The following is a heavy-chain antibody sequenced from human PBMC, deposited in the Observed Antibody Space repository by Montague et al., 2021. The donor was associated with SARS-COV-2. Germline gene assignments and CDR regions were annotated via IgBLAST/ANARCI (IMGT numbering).Heavy chain of an antibody. V-gene: IGHV3-21*01. J-gene: IGHJ6*03. Sequence: YRRLSCAASGFPFSSYSMNWVRQAPGKGLEWVSSIGVSDTYIYYADSVKGRFTISRDNGKNSLCLQMNSLRAEDTAVYYCARDRRFLEWNPYYMDVWGKGTTVTVTS. D-gene: IGHD3-3*01. CDR1: GFPFSSYS. CDR3: ARDRRFLEWNPYYMDV. CDR2: IGVSDTYI.